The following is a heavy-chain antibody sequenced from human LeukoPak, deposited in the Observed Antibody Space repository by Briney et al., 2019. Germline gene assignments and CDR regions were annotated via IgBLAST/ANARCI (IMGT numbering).Heavy chain of an antibody. J-gene: IGHJ4*02. CDR1: GFTFSSYA. D-gene: IGHD6-19*01. V-gene: IGHV3-30-3*01. CDR3: ERGPGSGWDDYFDY. CDR2: ISYDGVNK. Sequence: GGSLRLSCAASGFTFSSYAMHWVRQAPGKGLEWVATISYDGVNKYYADSVKGRFTISRDNSKNTLYLQMNSLRGEDTAVYYCERGPGSGWDDYFDYWGQGTLVTVSS.